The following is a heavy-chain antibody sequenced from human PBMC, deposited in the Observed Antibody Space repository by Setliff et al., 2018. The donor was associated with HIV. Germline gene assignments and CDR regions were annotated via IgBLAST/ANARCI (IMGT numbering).Heavy chain of an antibody. CDR3: AKDVEFFPVPDSSGYIDY. J-gene: IGHJ4*02. CDR1: GFSFNSYG. CDR2: IWYDERNK. V-gene: IGHV3-30*02. D-gene: IGHD3-22*01. Sequence: PGGSLRLSCTAYGFSFNSYGMHWVRQAPGKGLEWVALIWYDERNKYYGDSVKGRFTVSRDNTKNTLYLHMNGLGPEDTAVYYCAKDVEFFPVPDSSGYIDYWGQGTLVTVSS.